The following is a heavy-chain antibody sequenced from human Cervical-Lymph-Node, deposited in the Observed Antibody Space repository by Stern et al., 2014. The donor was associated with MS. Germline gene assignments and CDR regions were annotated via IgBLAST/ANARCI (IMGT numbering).Heavy chain of an antibody. CDR2: ISGSGDST. CDR3: AKGGHSSSSDY. J-gene: IGHJ4*02. V-gene: IGHV3-23*04. Sequence: EVQLEESGGGLVQPGGSLRLSCAASGFTFNNYAMNWVRQALGKGLEWVSAISGSGDSTNYADSVKGRFTISRDNSKNTLYLQMNSLRAEDTAVYYCAKGGHSSSSDYWGQGTLVTVSS. D-gene: IGHD6-13*01. CDR1: GFTFNNYA.